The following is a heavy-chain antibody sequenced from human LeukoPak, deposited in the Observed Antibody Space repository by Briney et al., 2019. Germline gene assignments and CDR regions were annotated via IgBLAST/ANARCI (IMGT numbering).Heavy chain of an antibody. Sequence: GGSLRLSCAASGFTFSHAWMNWVRQAPGEGLEWVGRIKTESNGGTTDYAAPVNGRFTISRDDSKSTLYLEMNSLRTEDTAVYYCVADPANCCYAMDIWGQGTTVSVSS. CDR1: GFTFSHAW. CDR2: IKTESNGGTT. J-gene: IGHJ6*02. CDR3: VADPANCCYAMDI. V-gene: IGHV3-15*01. D-gene: IGHD2-2*01.